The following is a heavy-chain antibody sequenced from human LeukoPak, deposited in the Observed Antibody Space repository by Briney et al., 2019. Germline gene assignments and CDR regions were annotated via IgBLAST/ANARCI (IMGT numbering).Heavy chain of an antibody. V-gene: IGHV3-23*01. CDR2: ISGSGGST. CDR1: GFTFSSYG. Sequence: GGTLRLSCATSGFTFSSYGMSWVRQAPGKGLEWVSAISGSGGSTYYADSAKGRFTISRDNSKNTLYLQMNSLRAEDTAIYYCAKAAYYDILTGYRNDAFDIWGQGTMVTVSS. J-gene: IGHJ3*02. D-gene: IGHD3-9*01. CDR3: AKAAYYDILTGYRNDAFDI.